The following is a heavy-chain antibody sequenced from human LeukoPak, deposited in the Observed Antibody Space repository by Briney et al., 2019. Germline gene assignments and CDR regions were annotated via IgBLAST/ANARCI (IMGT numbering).Heavy chain of an antibody. J-gene: IGHJ5*02. CDR3: ARARGYCSSSSCYFEFDP. Sequence: SETLSLTCTVSGYSISSGYYWGWIRQPPGKGLEWIGSIYHSGSTNYNPSLKSRVTISVDTSKNQFSLKLSSVTAADTALYYCARARGYCSSSSCYFEFDPWGQGTLVTVSS. V-gene: IGHV4-38-2*02. D-gene: IGHD2-2*01. CDR1: GYSISSGYY. CDR2: IYHSGST.